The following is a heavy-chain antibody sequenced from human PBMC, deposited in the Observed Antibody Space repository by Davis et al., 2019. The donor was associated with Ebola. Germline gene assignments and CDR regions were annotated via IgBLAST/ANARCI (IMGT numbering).Heavy chain of an antibody. V-gene: IGHV3-33*08. CDR3: ARDMGPLWSGSYYHFQH. J-gene: IGHJ1*01. Sequence: GESLKISCAASGFTFSSYAMSWVRQAPGKGLEWVAVIWYDGSNKYYADSVKGRFTISRDNSKNTLYLQMNSLRAEDTAVYYCARDMGPLWSGSYYHFQHWGQGTLVTVSS. CDR1: GFTFSSYA. CDR2: IWYDGSNK. D-gene: IGHD1-26*01.